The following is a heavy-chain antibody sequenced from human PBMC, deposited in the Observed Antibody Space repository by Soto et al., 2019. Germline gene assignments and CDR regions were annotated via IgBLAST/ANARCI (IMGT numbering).Heavy chain of an antibody. CDR1: GGSISSGDYY. D-gene: IGHD3-3*01. J-gene: IGHJ4*02. CDR3: ARAYDFWNPYFYY. Sequence: PSETLSLTCTVSGGSISSGDYYWSWIRQPPGKGLEWIGYIYYSGSTYYNPSLKSRVTISVDTSMNQFSLKRSSVTAADTAVYDCARAYDFWNPYFYYWGQGTQVTVSS. CDR2: IYYSGST. V-gene: IGHV4-30-4*01.